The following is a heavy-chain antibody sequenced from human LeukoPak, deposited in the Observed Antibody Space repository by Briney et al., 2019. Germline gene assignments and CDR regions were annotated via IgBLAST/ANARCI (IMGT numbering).Heavy chain of an antibody. CDR3: ARARDCSGGNCYSDY. D-gene: IGHD2-15*01. CDR1: GYTFTGYA. J-gene: IGHJ4*02. Sequence: ASVKVSCKASGYTFTGYAMNWVRQAPGQGLEWMGWINTNTGNPTYAQDFRGRFVFSLGTSASTAYLQIWSLKAEDTAVYYCARARDCSGGNCYSDYWGQGTLVTVSS. V-gene: IGHV7-4-1*01. CDR2: INTNTGNP.